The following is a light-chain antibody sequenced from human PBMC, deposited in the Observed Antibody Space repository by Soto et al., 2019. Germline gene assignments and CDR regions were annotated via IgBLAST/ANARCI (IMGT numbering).Light chain of an antibody. Sequence: QSALTQPASVSGSPGQSITIPCTGTTTDVGGYNYVSWYQQHPGKAPKLLIYEVSNRPSGVSDRFSGSKSGNTASLTISGLQAEDEADYYRSSYTSSSTWVFGGGTKLTVL. J-gene: IGLJ2*01. CDR2: EVS. CDR1: TTDVGGYNY. V-gene: IGLV2-14*01. CDR3: SSYTSSSTWV.